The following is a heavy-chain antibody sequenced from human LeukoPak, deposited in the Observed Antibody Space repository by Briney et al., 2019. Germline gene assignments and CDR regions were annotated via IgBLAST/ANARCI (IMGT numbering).Heavy chain of an antibody. Sequence: SVKVSCKTSGGTFSSSAITWVRQAPGQGLEWMGRIIPVLNITSYAQKFQGRVTITADTSTSTVYIELSSLRSEETAVYYCARDQGLTAPPPYGLDVWGQGTTV. CDR2: IIPVLNIT. CDR3: ARDQGLTAPPPYGLDV. CDR1: GGTFSSSA. V-gene: IGHV1-69*04. D-gene: IGHD5-18*01. J-gene: IGHJ6*02.